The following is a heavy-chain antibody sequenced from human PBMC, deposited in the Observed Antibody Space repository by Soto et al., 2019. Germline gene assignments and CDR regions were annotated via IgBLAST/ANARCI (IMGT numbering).Heavy chain of an antibody. CDR2: IVSSSIYT. Sequence: GGSLRLSCAASGFTFSDYYMSWIRQAPGKGLEWVSYIVSSSIYTNYADSVKGRFTISRDNAKNSLYLEMNSLRAEDTAVYYCARLRASTWYMGGYLDYWGMGTLVNVYS. CDR3: ARLRASTWYMGGYLDY. CDR1: GFTFSDYY. J-gene: IGHJ4*02. D-gene: IGHD6-13*01. V-gene: IGHV3-11*06.